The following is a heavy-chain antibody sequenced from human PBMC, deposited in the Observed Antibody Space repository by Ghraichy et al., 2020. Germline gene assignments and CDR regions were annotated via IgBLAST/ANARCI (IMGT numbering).Heavy chain of an antibody. CDR3: ARDKVVVTAIPQARPYYFDY. J-gene: IGHJ4*02. D-gene: IGHD2-21*02. CDR1: GFTFSSYG. V-gene: IGHV3-33*08. CDR2: IWYDGSNK. Sequence: LSLTCAASGFTFSSYGMHWVRQAPGKGLEWGAVIWYDGSNKYYADSVKGRFTISRDNSKNTLYLQMNSLRAEDTAVYYCARDKVVVTAIPQARPYYFDYWGQGTLVTVSS.